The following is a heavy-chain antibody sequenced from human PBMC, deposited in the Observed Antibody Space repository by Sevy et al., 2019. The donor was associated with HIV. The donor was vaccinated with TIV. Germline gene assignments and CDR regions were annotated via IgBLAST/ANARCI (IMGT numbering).Heavy chain of an antibody. CDR2: INPSGGST. V-gene: IGHV1-46*01. Sequence: ASVKVSCKASGYTFTSYYMHWERQAPGQGLEWMGIINPSGGSTSYAQKFQGRVTMTRDTSTSTVYMELSSLRSEDTAVYYCASHGYSYGPSGAFDIWGQGTMVTVSS. CDR3: ASHGYSYGPSGAFDI. CDR1: GYTFTSYY. J-gene: IGHJ3*02. D-gene: IGHD5-18*01.